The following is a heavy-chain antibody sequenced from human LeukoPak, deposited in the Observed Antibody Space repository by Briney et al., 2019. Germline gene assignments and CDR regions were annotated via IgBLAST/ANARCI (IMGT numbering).Heavy chain of an antibody. D-gene: IGHD3-22*01. CDR2: MNPYSGNT. J-gene: IGHJ4*02. CDR1: GYSFTSYD. V-gene: IGHV1-8*01. CDR3: AKGGEYSSGWFVS. Sequence: GASVQVSCKASGYSFTSYDINWVRQALGQGLEWMGWMNPYSGNTDFVKKFQGRLTMTRNTSIDTAFMELSSLTSEDTAVYFCAKGGEYSSGWFVSWGQGTLATVTS.